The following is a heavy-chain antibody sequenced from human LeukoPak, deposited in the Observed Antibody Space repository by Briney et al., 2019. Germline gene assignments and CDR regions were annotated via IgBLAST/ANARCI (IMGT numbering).Heavy chain of an antibody. V-gene: IGHV4-4*07. CDR2: IYTSGST. D-gene: IGHD1-26*01. Sequence: SETLSLTCTVSGVSISGNYWSWIRQPAGKGLEWIGRIYTSGSTNYNPSLKSRVTMSVDTSKNQFSLKLSSVTAADTAVYYCAREVGARGANYYYYYYMDVWGKGTTVTISS. CDR3: AREVGARGANYYYYYYMDV. J-gene: IGHJ6*03. CDR1: GVSISGNY.